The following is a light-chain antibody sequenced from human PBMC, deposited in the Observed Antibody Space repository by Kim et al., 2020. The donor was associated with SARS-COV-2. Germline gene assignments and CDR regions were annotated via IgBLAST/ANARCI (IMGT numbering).Light chain of an antibody. CDR2: YAT. CDR1: QDVNIN. V-gene: IGKV3-15*01. CDR3: QQYNNWPRT. J-gene: IGKJ1*01. Sequence: VSAGERATLSCRASQDVNINLAWYQQKPGQAPSLLLYYATTRATGVPARFSSSGSGTEFTLTISSLQSEDSAVYYCQQYNNWPRTFGQGTKVDIK.